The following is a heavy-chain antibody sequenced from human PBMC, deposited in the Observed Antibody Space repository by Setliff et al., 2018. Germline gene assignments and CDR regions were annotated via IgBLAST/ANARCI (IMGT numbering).Heavy chain of an antibody. CDR2: LYHGGTT. CDR3: ARVPALGGMVGTHGIDY. Sequence: SETLSLTCAVSSLSVSSGYFWGWIRQSPGKGLEWIGCLYHGGTTHYNPSLKSRVTISLDTSKNGFSLKLSSVTAADTAVYYCARVPALGGMVGTHGIDYWGQGTLVTAPQ. CDR1: SLSVSSGYF. V-gene: IGHV4-38-2*01. J-gene: IGHJ4*02. D-gene: IGHD1-26*01.